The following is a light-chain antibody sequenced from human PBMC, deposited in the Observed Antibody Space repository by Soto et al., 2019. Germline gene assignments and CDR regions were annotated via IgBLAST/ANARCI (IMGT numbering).Light chain of an antibody. CDR1: QSVRSNY. V-gene: IGKV3D-20*02. J-gene: IGKJ5*01. Sequence: IVLTQSPGTLSLSPGERATLSCRASQSVRSNYLAWYQQKPGQAPRLLIYDASNRATGIPARFSGSGSGTDFTLTISSLEPEDFAIYYCLQRSNWPITFGQGTRLEIK. CDR3: LQRSNWPIT. CDR2: DAS.